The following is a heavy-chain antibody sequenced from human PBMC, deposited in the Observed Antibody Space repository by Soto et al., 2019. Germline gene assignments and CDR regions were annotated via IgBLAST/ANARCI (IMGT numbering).Heavy chain of an antibody. D-gene: IGHD6-13*01. Sequence: QITLKESGPTLVKPTQTLTLTCTFSGFSLSTSGVGVGWIRQPPEKALEWLALIYWDDDKRYSPSLKSRLTITKDTSKNQVVLTMTNVDPVDTATYYCADIKDYSSRWYALGVDYWGQGTLVTVSS. J-gene: IGHJ4*02. CDR2: IYWDDDK. V-gene: IGHV2-5*02. CDR3: ADIKDYSSRWYALGVDY. CDR1: GFSLSTSGVG.